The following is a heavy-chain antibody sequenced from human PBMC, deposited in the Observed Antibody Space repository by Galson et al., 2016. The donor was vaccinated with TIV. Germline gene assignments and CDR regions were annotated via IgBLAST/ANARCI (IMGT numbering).Heavy chain of an antibody. J-gene: IGHJ4*02. V-gene: IGHV3-7*01. CDR3: ARDHSYQSFDY. CDR2: IKEDGSTI. CDR1: GFTFNNYW. D-gene: IGHD2-2*01. Sequence: SLRLSCAVSGFTFNNYWMSWVHQAPGKGLEWVANIKEDGSTIYYVDSVEGRFTISRDNAKNSLYLQMNSLRAEDTAMYYCARDHSYQSFDYWGQGTLVTVSS.